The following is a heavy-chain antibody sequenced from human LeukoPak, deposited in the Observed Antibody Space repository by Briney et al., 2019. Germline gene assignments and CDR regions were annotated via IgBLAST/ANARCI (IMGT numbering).Heavy chain of an antibody. CDR1: GGSISSYY. D-gene: IGHD3-3*01. J-gene: IGHJ5*02. V-gene: IGHV4-4*07. CDR2: IYTSGST. CDR3: ARDFADDFWTMYNWFDP. Sequence: SETLSRTCTVSGGSISSYYWSWIRQPAGKGLEWIGRIYTSGSTNYNPSLKSRVTMSVDTSKNQFSLKLSSVTAADTAVYYCARDFADDFWTMYNWFDPWGQGTLVTVSS.